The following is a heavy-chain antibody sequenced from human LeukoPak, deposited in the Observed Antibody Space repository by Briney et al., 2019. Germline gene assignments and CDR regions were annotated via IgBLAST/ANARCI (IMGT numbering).Heavy chain of an antibody. CDR1: GFALTTYN. V-gene: IGHV1-18*01. Sequence: ASVKVSCKASGFALTTYNIVWLRQAPGQGLEWVGWVTAFNENTHYSRKLQGRVTMTTDTSTSTAYMELRSLRSDDTAVYYCARRSYYYDSSGADYWGQGTLVTVSS. CDR3: ARRSYYYDSSGADY. D-gene: IGHD3-22*01. CDR2: VTAFNENT. J-gene: IGHJ4*02.